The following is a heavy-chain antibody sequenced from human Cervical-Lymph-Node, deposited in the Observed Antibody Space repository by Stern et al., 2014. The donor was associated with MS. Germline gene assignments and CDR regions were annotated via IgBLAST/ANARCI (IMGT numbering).Heavy chain of an antibody. CDR2: IIPIFGTA. J-gene: IGHJ6*02. CDR1: GGTFSSYA. Sequence: QVQLVQSGAEVKKPGSSVKVSCKASGGTFSSYAISWVRQAPGQGLEWMGEIIPIFGTANYAQKFQGRVTITADQSTSTAYMELSSLRSEDTAVSYCAGRRLGYCSSTSCSGVDYYYGMDVWGQGTTVTVSS. V-gene: IGHV1-69*01. CDR3: AGRRLGYCSSTSCSGVDYYYGMDV. D-gene: IGHD2-2*01.